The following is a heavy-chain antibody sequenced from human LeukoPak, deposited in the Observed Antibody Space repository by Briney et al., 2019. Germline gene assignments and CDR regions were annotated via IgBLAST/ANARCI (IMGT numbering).Heavy chain of an antibody. CDR3: ARGYYDFWSGYSGNWLDP. D-gene: IGHD3-3*01. V-gene: IGHV4-59*01. Sequence: SETLSLTCTVSGGSISSYYWSWIRQPPGKGLEWIGYIYYSGSTNYNPSLKSRVTISVDTSKNQFSLKLSSVTAADTAVYYCARGYYDFWSGYSGNWLDPWGQGTLVTVSS. CDR2: IYYSGST. J-gene: IGHJ5*02. CDR1: GGSISSYY.